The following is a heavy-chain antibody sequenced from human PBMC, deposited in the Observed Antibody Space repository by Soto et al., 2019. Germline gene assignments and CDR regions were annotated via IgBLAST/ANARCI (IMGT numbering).Heavy chain of an antibody. CDR2: MNPNSGNT. D-gene: IGHD3-10*01. CDR1: GYTFTSYD. V-gene: IGHV1-8*01. J-gene: IGHJ3*02. CDR3: ARATMVRGVITAFDI. Sequence: ASVKVSCKASGYTFTSYDINWVRQATGQGLEWMGWMNPNSGNTGYAQRFQGRVTMTRNTSISAAYMELSSLRSEDTAVYYCARATMVRGVITAFDIWGQGTMVTVSS.